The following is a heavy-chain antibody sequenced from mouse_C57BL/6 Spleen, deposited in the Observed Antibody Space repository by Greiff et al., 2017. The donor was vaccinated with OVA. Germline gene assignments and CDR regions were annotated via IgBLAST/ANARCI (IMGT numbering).Heavy chain of an antibody. CDR1: GYTFTSYW. CDR2: IDPSDSET. J-gene: IGHJ3*01. D-gene: IGHD2-3*01. CDR3: ARGVDDGYPVFAY. V-gene: IGHV1-52*01. Sequence: QVQLQQSGAELVRPGSSVKLSCKASGYTFTSYWMHWVKQRPIQGLEWIGNIDPSDSETHYNQKFKDKATLTVDKSSSTAYMQLSSLTSEDSAVYYCARGVDDGYPVFAYWGQGTLVTVSA.